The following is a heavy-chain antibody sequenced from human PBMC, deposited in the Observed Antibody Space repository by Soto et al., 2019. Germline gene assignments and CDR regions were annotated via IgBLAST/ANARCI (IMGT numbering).Heavy chain of an antibody. V-gene: IGHV3-48*01. CDR2: FSSSSGNI. CDR1: GFTLSTYG. CDR3: AGGYYYYGMDV. Sequence: EVQLAESGGGLVQPGGSLRLSCVASGFTLSTYGMNWVRQAPGKGLEWVSYFSSSSGNIYYADSVKGRCTISRDNAKNSLYLQMNGLRAEDTAVYYCAGGYYYYGMDVWGQGTTVTVSS. J-gene: IGHJ6*02.